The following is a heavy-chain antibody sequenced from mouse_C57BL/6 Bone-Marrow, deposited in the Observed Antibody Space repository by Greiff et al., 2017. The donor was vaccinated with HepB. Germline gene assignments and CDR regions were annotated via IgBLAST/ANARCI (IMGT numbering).Heavy chain of an antibody. CDR1: GYTFTDYY. CDR3: ARDITTVVATDWYFDV. V-gene: IGHV1-76*01. CDR2: IYPGSGNT. J-gene: IGHJ1*03. Sequence: QVQLKESGAELVRPGASVKLSCKASGYTFTDYYINWVKQRPGQGLEWIARIYPGSGNTYYNEKFKGKATLTAEKSSSTAYMQLSSLTSEDSAVYFCARDITTVVATDWYFDVWGTGTTVTVSS. D-gene: IGHD1-1*01.